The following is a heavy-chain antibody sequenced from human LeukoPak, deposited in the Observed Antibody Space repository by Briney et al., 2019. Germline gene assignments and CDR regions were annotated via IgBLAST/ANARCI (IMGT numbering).Heavy chain of an antibody. D-gene: IGHD1-26*01. J-gene: IGHJ4*02. CDR3: ARALVGATD. CDR2: IEQDGSAK. CDR1: GFTFSNYW. V-gene: IGHV3-7*05. Sequence: QPGGSLRLYCAASGFTFSNYWMSWVRQAPGKGLEWVANIEQDGSAKHYVDSVKGRFTISRDNAKNSLYLQMNSLRAEDTAVYYCARALVGATDWGQGTLVTVSS.